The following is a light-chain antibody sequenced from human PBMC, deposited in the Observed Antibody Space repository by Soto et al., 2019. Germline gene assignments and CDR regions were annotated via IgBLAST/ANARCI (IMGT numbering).Light chain of an antibody. CDR1: QTIRSNY. J-gene: IGKJ1*01. V-gene: IGKV3-20*01. Sequence: ETVLTQSPGTLSLSPGERATLSCRASQTIRSNYLAWYRQTPGQAPRLLIYGVSNRATGIADRFSGSGSGTDFTLIISRLESEDFALYYCQQYGSSPWTFGQGTKVEIK. CDR3: QQYGSSPWT. CDR2: GVS.